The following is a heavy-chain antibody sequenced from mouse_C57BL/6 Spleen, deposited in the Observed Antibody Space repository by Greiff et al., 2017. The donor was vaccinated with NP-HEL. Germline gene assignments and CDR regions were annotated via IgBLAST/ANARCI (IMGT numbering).Heavy chain of an antibody. Sequence: QVQLQQPGAELVRPGSSVKLSCKASGYTFTSYWMHWVKQRPIQGLEWIGNIDPSDSETHCNQKFKDKATLTVDKSSSTAYMQLCSLTSEDSAVYYCARSLYSNYDGGYWGQGTTLTVSS. V-gene: IGHV1-52*01. CDR3: ARSLYSNYDGGY. J-gene: IGHJ2*01. D-gene: IGHD2-5*01. CDR2: IDPSDSET. CDR1: GYTFTSYW.